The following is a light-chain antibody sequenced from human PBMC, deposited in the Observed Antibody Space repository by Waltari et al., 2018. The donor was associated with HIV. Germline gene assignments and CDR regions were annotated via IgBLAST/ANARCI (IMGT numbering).Light chain of an antibody. Sequence: QSALTQSASVSGSPGQSISISCTGTSSDVGAYTLVSWYQHHPGEVPKLLIYEVTKRPSGVSTRLSGSKHANTSALTIPGLQAEDEADYYCCSYAGSGLVFGGGTKLTVL. V-gene: IGLV2-23*02. J-gene: IGLJ3*02. CDR2: EVT. CDR1: SSDVGAYTL. CDR3: CSYAGSGLV.